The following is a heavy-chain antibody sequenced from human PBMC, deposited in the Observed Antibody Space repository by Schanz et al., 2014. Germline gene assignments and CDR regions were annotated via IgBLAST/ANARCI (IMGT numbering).Heavy chain of an antibody. V-gene: IGHV1-46*03. CDR1: GGTFSTYT. CDR2: INPSGGST. D-gene: IGHD6-13*01. CDR3: ARDGVDAAAGGNY. Sequence: QVHLVQSGAEVKKPGASVKVSCKASGGTFSTYTITWVRQAPGQGLEWMGMINPSGGSTTYAQKFQGRVTMTRDTSTSTVYMELSSLRSEDTAVYYCARDGVDAAAGGNYWGQGTLVTVSS. J-gene: IGHJ4*02.